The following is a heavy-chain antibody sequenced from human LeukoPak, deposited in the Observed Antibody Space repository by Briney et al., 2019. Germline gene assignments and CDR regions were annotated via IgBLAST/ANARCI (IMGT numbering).Heavy chain of an antibody. D-gene: IGHD5-24*01. V-gene: IGHV3-11*01. CDR1: GFTFSDYY. CDR2: ISSSGSTI. J-gene: IGHJ4*02. CDR3: ARGRRDGYSENFDY. Sequence: GGSLRLSCAASGFTFSDYYMSWIRQAPGKGLEWVSYISSSGSTIYYADSVKGRFTISRDSAKNSLYLQMNSLRAEDTAVYYCARGRRDGYSENFDYWGQGTLVTVSS.